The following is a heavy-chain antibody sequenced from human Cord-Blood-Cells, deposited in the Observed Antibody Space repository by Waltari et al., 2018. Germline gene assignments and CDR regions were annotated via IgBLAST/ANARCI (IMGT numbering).Heavy chain of an antibody. CDR3: ARTGGEWLEYFQH. V-gene: IGHV4-31*03. J-gene: IGHJ1*01. D-gene: IGHD3-3*01. CDR1: AGSISSGGYY. CDR2: IYYSGST. Sequence: QVQLQESGPGLVKPSQTLSLTCTVPAGSISSGGYYWTWIRQHPGKGLEWSGYIYYSGSTYSNPSLKSRVTISVATSKNQFSMKLSSVTAADTAVYYCARTGGEWLEYFQHWGQGTLVTVSS.